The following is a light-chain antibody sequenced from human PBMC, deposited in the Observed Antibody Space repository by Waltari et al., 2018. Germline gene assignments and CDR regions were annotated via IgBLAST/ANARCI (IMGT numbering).Light chain of an antibody. V-gene: IGLV1-51*01. J-gene: IGLJ3*02. Sequence: QSVLTQAPSVSAAPGQKVTISCAGSSPNIGNKYVSWYQQFPGTAPKLIIYDNDKRPSGIPDRFSASKSGTSATLGITGLQTGDEANYYCGTWDTSLSAWVFGGGTKLTVL. CDR3: GTWDTSLSAWV. CDR2: DND. CDR1: SPNIGNKY.